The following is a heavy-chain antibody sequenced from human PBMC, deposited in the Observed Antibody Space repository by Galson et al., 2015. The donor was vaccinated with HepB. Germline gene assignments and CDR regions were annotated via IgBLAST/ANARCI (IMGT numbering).Heavy chain of an antibody. D-gene: IGHD3-22*01. V-gene: IGHV3-73*01. J-gene: IGHJ4*02. Sequence: SLRLSCAASGFTFSGSAMHWVRQASGKGLEWVGRIRSKANSYATAYAASVKGRFTISRDDSKNTAYLQMNSLKTEDTAVYYCTSQPHYYDSNSDYWGQGTLVTVSS. CDR1: GFTFSGSA. CDR3: TSQPHYYDSNSDY. CDR2: IRSKANSYAT.